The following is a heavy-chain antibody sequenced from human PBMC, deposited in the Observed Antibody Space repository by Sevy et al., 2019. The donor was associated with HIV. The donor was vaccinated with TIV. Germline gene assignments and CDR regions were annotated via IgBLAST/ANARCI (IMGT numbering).Heavy chain of an antibody. Sequence: ASVKVSCKASGYTFTSYYMHWVRQALGQGLEWMGIINPSGGSTSYAQKFQGRVTMTRDTSTSTVYMELSSLGSEDTAVYYCARGGGYDFWSGYLYYYGMDVWGQGTTVTVSS. CDR2: INPSGGST. J-gene: IGHJ6*02. CDR3: ARGGGYDFWSGYLYYYGMDV. V-gene: IGHV1-46*01. D-gene: IGHD3-3*01. CDR1: GYTFTSYY.